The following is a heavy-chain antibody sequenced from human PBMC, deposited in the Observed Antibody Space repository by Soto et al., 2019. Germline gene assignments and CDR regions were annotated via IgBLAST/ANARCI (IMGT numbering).Heavy chain of an antibody. CDR1: GGPFNTFG. CDR3: ARTRQSRTVFSVDY. Sequence: QVQLMQSGPEVTKPGSSVKVSCKASGGPFNTFGISWVRQAPGQGLEWKGGIIPKYGTTNYARRFQGSVTITANESTNTAYLELSSLRHDVTAIYDCARTRQSRTVFSVDYWGQGTPISVSS. V-gene: IGHV1-69*01. D-gene: IGHD3-16*01. CDR2: IIPKYGTT. J-gene: IGHJ4*02.